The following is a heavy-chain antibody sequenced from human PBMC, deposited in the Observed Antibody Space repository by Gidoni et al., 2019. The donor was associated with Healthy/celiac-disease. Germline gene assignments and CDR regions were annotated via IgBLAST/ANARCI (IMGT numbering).Heavy chain of an antibody. V-gene: IGHV3-53*02. CDR1: GLTFGRNY. Sequence: EVQLGETGGGLIQPGVCLRPSGAASGLTFGRNYMGCVRQAPGKGLEWVSVIYSGGSTYYADSVRGRFTISRDNSNNTLNLQMNSLRAEDTAVYYCARAEGSVTPYYYYGMDVWGQGTTVTVSS. CDR2: IYSGGST. CDR3: ARAEGSVTPYYYYGMDV. D-gene: IGHD2-15*01. J-gene: IGHJ6*02.